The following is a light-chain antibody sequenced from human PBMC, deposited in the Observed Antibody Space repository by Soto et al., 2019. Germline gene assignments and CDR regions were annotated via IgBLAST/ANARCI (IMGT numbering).Light chain of an antibody. CDR3: QQSFSIPFT. V-gene: IGKV1-39*01. Sequence: DIQMTPSPSSLSATVGDRVTITCRASQTIGKYLNWYQQQPGKVPKLLIYDASYLQSGVPSRFSGSESGTDFTLNISDLRPEDFATYYCQQSFSIPFTFGPGTKVDIK. CDR1: QTIGKY. CDR2: DAS. J-gene: IGKJ3*01.